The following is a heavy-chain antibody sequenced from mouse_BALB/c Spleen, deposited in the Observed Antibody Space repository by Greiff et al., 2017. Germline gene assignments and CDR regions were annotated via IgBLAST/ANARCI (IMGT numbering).Heavy chain of an antibody. Sequence: EVQRVESGGGLVQPKGSLKLSCAASGFTFNTYAMNWVRQAPGKGLEWVARIRSKSNNYATYYADSVKDRFTISRDDSQSMPYLQMNNLKTEDTAMYYCERQDYYGSPWFAYWGEGTLVTVSA. CDR1: GFTFNTYA. V-gene: IGHV10-1*01. CDR2: IRSKSNNYAT. J-gene: IGHJ3*01. CDR3: ERQDYYGSPWFAY. D-gene: IGHD1-1*01.